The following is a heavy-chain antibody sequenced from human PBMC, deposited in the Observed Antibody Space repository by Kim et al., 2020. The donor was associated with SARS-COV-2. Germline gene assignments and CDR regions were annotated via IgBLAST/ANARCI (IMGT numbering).Heavy chain of an antibody. J-gene: IGHJ5*02. Sequence: GGSLRLSCAASGFTFSSYAMSWVRQAPGKGLEWVSAISGSGGSTYYADSVKGRFTISRDNSKNTLYLQMNSLRAEDTAVYYCAKTENYYDSSGYYSNWFDPWGQGTLVTVSS. D-gene: IGHD3-22*01. CDR1: GFTFSSYA. CDR2: ISGSGGST. V-gene: IGHV3-23*01. CDR3: AKTENYYDSSGYYSNWFDP.